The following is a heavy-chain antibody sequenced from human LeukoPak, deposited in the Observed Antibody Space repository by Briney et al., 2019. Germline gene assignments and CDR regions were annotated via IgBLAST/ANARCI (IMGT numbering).Heavy chain of an antibody. CDR3: AMIAAAGTRGPRNWFDP. CDR1: GYTFTSYY. J-gene: IGHJ5*02. CDR2: INPSGGST. D-gene: IGHD6-13*01. Sequence: GASVKVSCKASGYTFTSYYMHWVRQAPGQGLEWMGIINPSGGSTSYAQKFQGRVTMTRDTSTSTVYMELSSLRSEDTAVYYCAMIAAAGTRGPRNWFDPWGQGTLVTVSS. V-gene: IGHV1-46*01.